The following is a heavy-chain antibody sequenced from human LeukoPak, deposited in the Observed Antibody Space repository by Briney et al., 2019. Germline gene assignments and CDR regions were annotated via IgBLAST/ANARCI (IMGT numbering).Heavy chain of an antibody. D-gene: IGHD4-23*01. CDR2: IYYSGST. V-gene: IGHV4-59*01. Sequence: SETLSLTCTVSGGSISSYYWSWIRQPPGKGLEWIGYIYYSGSTNYNPSLKSRVTISVDTSKNQFSLKLSSVTAADTAVYYCARAKVGPDDNWFDPWGRGTLVTVSS. CDR1: GGSISSYY. CDR3: ARAKVGPDDNWFDP. J-gene: IGHJ5*02.